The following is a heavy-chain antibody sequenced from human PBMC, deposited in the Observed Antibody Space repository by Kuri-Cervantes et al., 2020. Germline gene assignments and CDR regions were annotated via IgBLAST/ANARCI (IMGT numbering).Heavy chain of an antibody. V-gene: IGHV1-69*13. J-gene: IGHJ4*02. Sequence: SVKVSCKASGGAFSSYAISWVRQAPGQGLGWMGGIIPIFGTTNYAQKFQGRVTTTADESTSTVYMELSSLRSEDTAVYYCARAPLTLWFGDPGGDYWGQGTLVTVSS. CDR1: GGAFSSYA. D-gene: IGHD3-10*01. CDR2: IIPIFGTT. CDR3: ARAPLTLWFGDPGGDY.